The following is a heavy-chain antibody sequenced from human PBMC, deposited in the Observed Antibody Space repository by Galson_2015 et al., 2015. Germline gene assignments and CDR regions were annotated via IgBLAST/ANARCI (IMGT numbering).Heavy chain of an antibody. Sequence: SVKVSCKASGYTFTSYGISWVRQAPGQGLEWMGWISAYNGNTNYAQKLQGRVTMTTDTSTSTAYMELRSLRSDDTAVYYCARDWVVRGVRAFEWFDPWGQGTLVTVSS. V-gene: IGHV1-18*04. CDR2: ISAYNGNT. CDR1: GYTFTSYG. J-gene: IGHJ5*02. CDR3: ARDWVVRGVRAFEWFDP. D-gene: IGHD3-10*01.